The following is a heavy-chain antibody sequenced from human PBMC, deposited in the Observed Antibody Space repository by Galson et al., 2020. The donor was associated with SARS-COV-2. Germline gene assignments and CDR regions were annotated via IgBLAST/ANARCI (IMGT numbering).Heavy chain of an antibody. V-gene: IGHV4-59*08. D-gene: IGHD6-19*01. CDR1: GDSISAYY. CDR3: VRHTIEVAEFDY. CDR2: INYRGTT. J-gene: IGHJ4*02. Sequence: ETLSLTCTLSGDSISAYYWSWIRQTPGKGLEWIGYINYRGTTKYNPLLKSRVTISVDSSRTQFSLKMTSVTAADTALYYCVRHTIEVAEFDYWGQGILVTVSS.